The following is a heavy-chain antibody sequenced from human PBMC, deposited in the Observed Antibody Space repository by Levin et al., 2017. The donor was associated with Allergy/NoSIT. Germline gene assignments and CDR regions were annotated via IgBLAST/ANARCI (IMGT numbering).Heavy chain of an antibody. CDR2: ISWNSDII. CDR1: GFPFDDSG. D-gene: IGHD6-13*01. Sequence: LSLTCADSGFPFDDSGMHWVRQAPGKGLEWVSGISWNSDIIGYADSVKGRFTISRDNAKNSLYLQMNSLRAEDTALYYCVKDHSRAAVPAFDIWGQGTMVTVSS. CDR3: VKDHSRAAVPAFDI. V-gene: IGHV3-9*01. J-gene: IGHJ3*02.